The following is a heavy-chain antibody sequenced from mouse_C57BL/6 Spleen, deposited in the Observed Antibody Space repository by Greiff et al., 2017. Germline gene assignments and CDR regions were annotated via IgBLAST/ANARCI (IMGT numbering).Heavy chain of an antibody. CDR2: INPNNGGT. CDR1: GYTFTDYN. J-gene: IGHJ4*01. Sequence: EVQLQQSGPELVKPGASVKMSCKASGYTFTDYNMHWVKQSHGKSLEWIGYINPNNGGTSYNQKFKGKATLTVNKSSSTAYMELRSLTSEDSAVYYCARRGVVAPYAMDYWGQGTSVTVSS. V-gene: IGHV1-22*01. D-gene: IGHD1-1*01. CDR3: ARRGVVAPYAMDY.